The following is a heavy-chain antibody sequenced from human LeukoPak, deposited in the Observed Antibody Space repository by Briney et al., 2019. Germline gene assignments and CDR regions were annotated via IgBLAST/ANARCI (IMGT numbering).Heavy chain of an antibody. CDR2: IRLDGSDE. Sequence: GGSLRLSCAASGFTFSGYGMHWVRQAPGKGLEWVAFIRLDGSDEYYGDSVKGRFTIPRDNSKNTLYLQMNSLRPEDTAVYYCARDHSQNFDYWGQGTLVTVSS. CDR3: ARDHSQNFDY. CDR1: GFTFSGYG. J-gene: IGHJ4*02. D-gene: IGHD5-18*01. V-gene: IGHV3-30*02.